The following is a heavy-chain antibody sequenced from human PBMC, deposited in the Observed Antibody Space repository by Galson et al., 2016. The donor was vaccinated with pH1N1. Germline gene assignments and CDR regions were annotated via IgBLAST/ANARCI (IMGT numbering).Heavy chain of an antibody. D-gene: IGHD4-17*01. CDR1: GGTFSSYG. CDR3: ARWDYGDYVGWFDP. CDR2: IIPIFGTA. V-gene: IGHV1-69*13. Sequence: SVKVSCKASGGTFSSYGISWVRQAPGQGLEWMGRIIPIFGTANYAQKFQGRVTITADESTSTAYMELSSLRSEDTAAYYCARWDYGDYVGWFDPWGQGTLVTVSS. J-gene: IGHJ5*02.